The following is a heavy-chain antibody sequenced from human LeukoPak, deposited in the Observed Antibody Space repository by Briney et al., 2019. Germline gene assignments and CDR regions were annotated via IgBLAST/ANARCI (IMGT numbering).Heavy chain of an antibody. D-gene: IGHD6-13*01. CDR1: GFTFSSYS. Sequence: GRSLRLSCAASGFTFSSYSMNWVRQAPGKGLEWVSSISSSSSYIYYADSVKGRFTISRDNAKNSLYLQMNSLRAEDTAVYYCARVAALNDAFDIWGQGTMVTVSS. J-gene: IGHJ3*02. V-gene: IGHV3-21*01. CDR2: ISSSSSYI. CDR3: ARVAALNDAFDI.